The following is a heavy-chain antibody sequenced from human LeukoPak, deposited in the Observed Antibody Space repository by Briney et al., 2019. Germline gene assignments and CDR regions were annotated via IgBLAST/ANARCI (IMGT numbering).Heavy chain of an antibody. CDR2: ISGSGGST. V-gene: IGHV3-23*01. J-gene: IGHJ4*02. CDR1: GFTFSSYA. Sequence: GGSLRLSCAASGFTFSSYAMSWVRQAPGKGLEWVSAISGSGGSTYYADSVKGRFTISRDNSKNTLYLQMNSLRAEDTALYYCAKGRSGILTAGINYWGQGTLVTVSS. D-gene: IGHD6-13*01. CDR3: AKGRSGILTAGINY.